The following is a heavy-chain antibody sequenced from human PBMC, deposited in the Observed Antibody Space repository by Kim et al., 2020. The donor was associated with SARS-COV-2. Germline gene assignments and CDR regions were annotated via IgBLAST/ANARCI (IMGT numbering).Heavy chain of an antibody. Sequence: GGSLRLSCAASGFTFSDYYMTWIRQAPGKGLEWISYISSSSYTKYADSVKGRFTISRDNAKNSLYLQMNSLRAEDTAVYYCARVASGSTAWYYFDYWGQGTLVTVSS. D-gene: IGHD6-19*01. V-gene: IGHV3-11*03. CDR2: ISSSSYT. CDR3: ARVASGSTAWYYFDY. CDR1: GFTFSDYY. J-gene: IGHJ4*02.